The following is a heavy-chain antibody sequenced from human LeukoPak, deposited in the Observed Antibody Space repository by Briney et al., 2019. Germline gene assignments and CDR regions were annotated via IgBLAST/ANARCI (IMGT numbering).Heavy chain of an antibody. CDR3: ARVQGHPPNGLDV. CDR2: INNDESST. J-gene: IGHJ3*01. Sequence: GGSLRLSCAASGFTFSSYWMHWVRQSPGKGLVWVSRINNDESSTSYADSVKGRFTISRDNAKYTLYLQMNSLRAEDTAVYYCARVQGHPPNGLDVWGQGTMVTVSS. V-gene: IGHV3-74*01. D-gene: IGHD2-8*01. CDR1: GFTFSSYW.